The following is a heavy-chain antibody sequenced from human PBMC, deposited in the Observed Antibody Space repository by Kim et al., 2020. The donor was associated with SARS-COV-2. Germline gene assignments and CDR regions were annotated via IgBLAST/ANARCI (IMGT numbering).Heavy chain of an antibody. Sequence: GGSLRLSCAASGFTFSNAWMSWVRQAPGKGLEWVGRIKSKTDGGTTDYAAPVKGRFTISRDDSKNTLYLQMNSLKTEDTAVYYCTTGLSGPDYDLWYWGQGTLVTVSS. CDR3: TTGLSGPDYDLWY. V-gene: IGHV3-15*01. D-gene: IGHD4-17*01. CDR1: GFTFSNAW. CDR2: IKSKTDGGTT. J-gene: IGHJ4*02.